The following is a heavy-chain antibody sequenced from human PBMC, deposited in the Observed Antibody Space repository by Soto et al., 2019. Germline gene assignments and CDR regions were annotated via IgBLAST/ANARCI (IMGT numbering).Heavy chain of an antibody. J-gene: IGHJ4*02. CDR3: ARAFSSGYDFHFDY. Sequence: SETLSLTCTVSGGSISSGGYYWSWIRQHPGKGLEWIGYIYYSGSTYYNPSLKSRVTISVDTSKNQFSLKLSSVTAADTAVYYCARAFSSGYDFHFDYWGQGTLVTVSS. CDR2: IYYSGST. CDR1: GGSISSGGYY. V-gene: IGHV4-31*03. D-gene: IGHD5-12*01.